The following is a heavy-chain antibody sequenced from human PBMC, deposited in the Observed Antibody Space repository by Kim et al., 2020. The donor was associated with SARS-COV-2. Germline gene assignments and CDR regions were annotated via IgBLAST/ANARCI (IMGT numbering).Heavy chain of an antibody. CDR2: ISSSGSTI. CDR1: GFTFSDYY. CDR3: ARDFVVVAATNDAFDI. Sequence: GGSLRLSCAASGFTFSDYYMSWIRQAPGKGLEWVSYISSSGSTIYYADSVKGRFTISRDNAKNSLYLQMNSLRAEDTAVYYCARDFVVVAATNDAFDIWGQGTMVTVSS. V-gene: IGHV3-11*01. J-gene: IGHJ3*02. D-gene: IGHD2-15*01.